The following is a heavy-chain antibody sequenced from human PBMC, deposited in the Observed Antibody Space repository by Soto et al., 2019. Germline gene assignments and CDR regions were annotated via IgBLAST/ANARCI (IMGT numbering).Heavy chain of an antibody. Sequence: GGSLRLSCAVSGFTFSNYEWNWVRQAPGKGLEWISYIDTSGDAMFYADSVKGRFAVSRDNTMNSLYLQMNSLRAEDTAAYYCARESIGCGGDCLDYWGQGTLVTVSS. J-gene: IGHJ4*02. CDR3: ARESIGCGGDCLDY. CDR2: IDTSGDAM. CDR1: GFTFSNYE. D-gene: IGHD2-21*01. V-gene: IGHV3-48*03.